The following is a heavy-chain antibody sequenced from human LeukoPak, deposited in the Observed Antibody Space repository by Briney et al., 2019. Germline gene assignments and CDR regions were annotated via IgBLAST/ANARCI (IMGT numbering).Heavy chain of an antibody. CDR2: ISGSGGST. J-gene: IGHJ4*02. Sequence: QAGGSLRLSCAASGFTFSSYAMSWVRQAPGKGLEWVSAISGSGGSTYYADSVRGRFTISRDNSKNTLYLQMNSLRAGDTAVYYCARGGYYYDSSGYYSFDYWGQGTLVTVSS. CDR1: GFTFSSYA. V-gene: IGHV3-23*01. CDR3: ARGGYYYDSSGYYSFDY. D-gene: IGHD3-22*01.